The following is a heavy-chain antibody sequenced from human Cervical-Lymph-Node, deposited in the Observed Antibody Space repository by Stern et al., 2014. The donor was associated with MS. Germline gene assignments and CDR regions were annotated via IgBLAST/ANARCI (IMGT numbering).Heavy chain of an antibody. D-gene: IGHD6-19*01. V-gene: IGHV3-30*18. CDR3: AKEGSIAVAGTGFDY. J-gene: IGHJ4*02. CDR1: GFTFNSYG. Sequence: VQLVESGGGVVQPGRSLRLSCAASGFTFNSYGMHWVRQAPGQGMEWEAVISYDGSNKDYADSVKGRFTIARDNYKNTLYLQMNSLRAEDTAVYYCAKEGSIAVAGTGFDYWGQGTLVTVSS. CDR2: ISYDGSNK.